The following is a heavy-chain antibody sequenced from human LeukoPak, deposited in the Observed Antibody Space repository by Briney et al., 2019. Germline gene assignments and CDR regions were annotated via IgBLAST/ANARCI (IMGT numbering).Heavy chain of an antibody. D-gene: IGHD3-10*01. Sequence: PGGSLKLSCAASGFTFSGPAMHWVRQASGKGLEWVGRIRSKANSYATAYAASVKGRFTISRDDSKNTACLQMNSLKTEDTAVYYCTRTPPYGSGSYPPRQFDYWGQGTLVTVSS. V-gene: IGHV3-73*01. CDR2: IRSKANSYAT. J-gene: IGHJ4*02. CDR1: GFTFSGPA. CDR3: TRTPPYGSGSYPPRQFDY.